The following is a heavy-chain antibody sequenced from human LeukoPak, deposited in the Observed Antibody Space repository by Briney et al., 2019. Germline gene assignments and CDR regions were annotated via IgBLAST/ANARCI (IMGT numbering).Heavy chain of an antibody. V-gene: IGHV4-61*09. CDR3: ARDRLTDYYGSETYYPNWFDP. CDR1: GGSISSANYY. CDR2: ISTSGNT. J-gene: IGHJ5*02. Sequence: SETLSLTCTVSGGSISSANYYWSWLRQPAGKGPEWIGHISTSGNTNYSPSLKSRVTMSVDTSKNRISLRLTSVTAADTAIYYCARDRLTDYYGSETYYPNWFDPWAREPWSPSPQ. D-gene: IGHD3-10*01.